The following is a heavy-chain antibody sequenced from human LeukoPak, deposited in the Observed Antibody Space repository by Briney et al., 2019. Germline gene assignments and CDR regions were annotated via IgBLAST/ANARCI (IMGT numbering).Heavy chain of an antibody. Sequence: VAAVKVSCKASGYTFTGYYMHWFRQAPGQGLEWMGWINLNNGGTIYAENFQGRVTMARDTSISRAYMELSSLTSDDTAVYYCARAQGGAAAGYYYYGLDVWGQGTTVTVSS. J-gene: IGHJ6*02. CDR1: GYTFTGYY. D-gene: IGHD6-13*01. CDR2: INLNNGGT. CDR3: ARAQGGAAAGYYYYGLDV. V-gene: IGHV1-2*02.